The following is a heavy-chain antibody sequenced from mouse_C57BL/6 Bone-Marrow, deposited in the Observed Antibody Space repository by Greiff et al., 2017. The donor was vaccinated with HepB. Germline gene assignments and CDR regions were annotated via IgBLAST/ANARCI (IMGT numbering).Heavy chain of an antibody. CDR1: GYSFTDYN. V-gene: IGHV1-39*01. J-gene: IGHJ2*01. D-gene: IGHD1-1*01. CDR3: ASWAYYYGFDY. CDR2: INPNYGTT. Sequence: EVKVVESGPELVKPGASVKISCKASGYSFTDYNMNWVKQSNGKSLEWIGVINPNYGTTSYNQKFKGKATLTVDQSSSTAYMQLNSLTSEDSAVYYCASWAYYYGFDYWGQGTTLTVSS.